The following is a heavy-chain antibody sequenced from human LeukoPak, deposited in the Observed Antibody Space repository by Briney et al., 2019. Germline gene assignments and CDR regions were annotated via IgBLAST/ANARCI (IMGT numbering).Heavy chain of an antibody. CDR3: ARDKGSWPFDY. CDR1: GFSISNYG. Sequence: PGGSLRLSCAGSGFSISNYGMHWVRQAPGKGLEWVAVIWSDGINKYYADSVKGRFTISRDNSKNTLYLQMNSLRAEDTAVYYCARDKGSWPFDYWGQGNLVTVSS. V-gene: IGHV3-33*08. J-gene: IGHJ4*02. CDR2: IWSDGINK. D-gene: IGHD1-26*01.